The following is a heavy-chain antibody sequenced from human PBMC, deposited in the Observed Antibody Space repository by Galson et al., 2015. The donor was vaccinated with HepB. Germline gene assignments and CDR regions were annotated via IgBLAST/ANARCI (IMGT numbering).Heavy chain of an antibody. D-gene: IGHD3-9*01. Sequence: SLRLSCAASGFTFSSFGMHWVRQAPGMGLEWVAVISYDGSNKYYAHSVKGRFTVSRDNSKNSLYLHMNSLRADDTAVYYCAKDNHYFDSNYFGPWGQGTLVTVSS. CDR3: AKDNHYFDSNYFGP. CDR1: GFTFSSFG. V-gene: IGHV3-30*18. CDR2: ISYDGSNK. J-gene: IGHJ5*02.